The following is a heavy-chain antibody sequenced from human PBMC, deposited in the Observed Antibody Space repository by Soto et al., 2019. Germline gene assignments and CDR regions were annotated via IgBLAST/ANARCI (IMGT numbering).Heavy chain of an antibody. D-gene: IGHD5-18*01. CDR3: AKADTAMVKTGGMDV. CDR2: ISYDGSNK. V-gene: IGHV3-30*18. J-gene: IGHJ6*02. Sequence: PGGSLRLSCAASGFTFSSYGMHWVRQAPGKGLEWVAVISYDGSNKYYADSVKGRFTISRDNSKNTLYLQMNSLRAEDTAVYYCAKADTAMVKTGGMDVWGQGTTVTVSS. CDR1: GFTFSSYG.